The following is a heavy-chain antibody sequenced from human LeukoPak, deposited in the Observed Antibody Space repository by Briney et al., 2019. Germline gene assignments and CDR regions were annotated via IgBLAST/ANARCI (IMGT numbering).Heavy chain of an antibody. CDR1: GYTFTIYG. CDR2: ISAYNGNT. D-gene: IGHD4-23*01. Sequence: ASVKVSCKASGYTFTIYGISWVRKAPGQGLEWMGWISAYNGNTNYAQKFQDRVTMTTDTSTSTAYMELSSLRSEDTAVYYCARDGKESDYFDYWGQGTLVTVSS. V-gene: IGHV1-18*01. J-gene: IGHJ4*02. CDR3: ARDGKESDYFDY.